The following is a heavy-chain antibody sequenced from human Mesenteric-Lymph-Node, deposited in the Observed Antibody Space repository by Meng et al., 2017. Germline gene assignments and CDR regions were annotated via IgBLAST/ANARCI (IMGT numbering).Heavy chain of an antibody. CDR2: TYYRSKYYN. V-gene: IGHV6-1*01. CDR1: GDSVSSDSAA. Sequence: VQVNTTGPVLGKPSQTLSLTCVISGDSVSSDSAAWNWIRQSPSRGLEWLGRTYYRSKYYNDYALSVKSRITINPDTSKNQFSLQLNSVTPEDTAIYYCARDWGDVRGGFDFWGQGTLVTVSS. J-gene: IGHJ4*02. CDR3: ARDWGDVRGGFDF. D-gene: IGHD3-10*02.